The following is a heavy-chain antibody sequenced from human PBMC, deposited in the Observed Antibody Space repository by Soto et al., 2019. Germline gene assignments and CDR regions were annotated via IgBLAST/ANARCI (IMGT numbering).Heavy chain of an antibody. J-gene: IGHJ4*02. D-gene: IGHD6-19*01. V-gene: IGHV1-69*08. CDR1: GGTFSSYT. Sequence: QVQLVQSGAEVKKPGSSVQVSCKASGGTFSSYTISWVRQAPGQGLEWMGRIIPILGIANYAQKFQGRVTITADKSTSTAYMELSSLRSEDTAVYYCAREGGRAVAGRGDFDYWGQGTLVTVSS. CDR2: IIPILGIA. CDR3: AREGGRAVAGRGDFDY.